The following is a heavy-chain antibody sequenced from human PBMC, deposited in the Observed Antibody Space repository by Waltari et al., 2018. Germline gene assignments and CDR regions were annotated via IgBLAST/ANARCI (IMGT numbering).Heavy chain of an antibody. CDR2: GSYTGSRT. Sequence: EVQLLESGGGLVQPGGSLRLSCAASGFTFNNYAMNWVRQAPGEGLEWVSSGSYTGSRTYYADSVKGRFTISRDNSKDTLYLQMNSLRDGDTAVYYCAKDRSSVVTAMDWFDPWGQGTLVTVSS. CDR3: AKDRSSVVTAMDWFDP. V-gene: IGHV3-23*01. CDR1: GFTFNNYA. D-gene: IGHD2-21*02. J-gene: IGHJ5*02.